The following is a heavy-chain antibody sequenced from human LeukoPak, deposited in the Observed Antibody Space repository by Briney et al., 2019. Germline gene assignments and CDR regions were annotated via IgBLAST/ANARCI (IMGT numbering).Heavy chain of an antibody. J-gene: IGHJ4*02. CDR3: AKARGLAYFDY. Sequence: GGSLRLSCAASGFTVSSNYMSWVRQAPGKGLEWVSVIYSGGSTYYTDSVKGRFTISRDNSKNTPYLQMNSLRAEDTAVYYCAKARGLAYFDYWGQGTLVTVSS. CDR2: IYSGGST. D-gene: IGHD3-10*01. CDR1: GFTVSSNY. V-gene: IGHV3-53*05.